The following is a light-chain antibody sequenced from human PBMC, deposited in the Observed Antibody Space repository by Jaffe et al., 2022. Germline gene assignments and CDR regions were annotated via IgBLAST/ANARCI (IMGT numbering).Light chain of an antibody. CDR3: SSYTSSSTLEALYV. J-gene: IGLJ1*01. CDR1: SSDVGGYNY. Sequence: QSALTQPASVSGSPGQSITISCTGTSSDVGGYNYVSWYQQHPGKAPKLMIYEVSNRPSGVSNRFSGSKSGNTASLTISGLQAEDEADYYCSSYTSSSTLEALYVFGTGTKVTVL. V-gene: IGLV2-14*01. CDR2: EVS.